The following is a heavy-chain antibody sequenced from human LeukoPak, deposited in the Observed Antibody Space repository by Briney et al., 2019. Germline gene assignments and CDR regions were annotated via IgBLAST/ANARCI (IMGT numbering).Heavy chain of an antibody. CDR1: GGSISSYY. Sequence: SETLSLTCIVSGGSISSYYWSWIRQPPGKGLEWIGYIYYSGSTNYNPSLKSRVTISVDTSKNQFSLKLSSVTAADTAVYYCARTTEAHSWRTRYYDYYMDVWGKGTTVTVSS. D-gene: IGHD6-13*01. CDR2: IYYSGST. J-gene: IGHJ6*03. V-gene: IGHV4-59*01. CDR3: ARTTEAHSWRTRYYDYYMDV.